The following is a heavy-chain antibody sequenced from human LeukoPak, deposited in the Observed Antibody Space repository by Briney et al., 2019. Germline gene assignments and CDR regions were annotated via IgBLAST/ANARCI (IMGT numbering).Heavy chain of an antibody. CDR1: GFTFISYS. D-gene: IGHD3-3*01. CDR3: ARSLRNAFDI. Sequence: GGSLRLSCAASGFTFISYSMNWVRQAPGKGLEWVSYIRSSSSTIYYADSVKGRFTISTDNANNSLYLQMNSLRAEDTAVYYCARSLRNAFDIWGQGTMVTVSS. J-gene: IGHJ3*02. V-gene: IGHV3-48*01. CDR2: IRSSSSTI.